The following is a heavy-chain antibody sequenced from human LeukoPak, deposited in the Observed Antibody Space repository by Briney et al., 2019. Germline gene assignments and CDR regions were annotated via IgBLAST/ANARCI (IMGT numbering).Heavy chain of an antibody. Sequence: EGSLRLSCAASGFSFSSYWMNWVRRAPGKGLEWLANIKEDGSKKYYVDSVKGRFTISRDNAKNSLYLQMDSLRAEDTAVYYCARVASGYDNGKLDYWGQGTLVTVSS. V-gene: IGHV3-7*03. J-gene: IGHJ4*02. D-gene: IGHD5-12*01. CDR1: GFSFSSYW. CDR2: IKEDGSKK. CDR3: ARVASGYDNGKLDY.